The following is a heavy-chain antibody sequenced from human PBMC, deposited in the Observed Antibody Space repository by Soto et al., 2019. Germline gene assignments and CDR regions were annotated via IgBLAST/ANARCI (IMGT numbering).Heavy chain of an antibody. Sequence: SETLSLTCTVSGGSISSYYWSWIRQPPGKGLEWIGYIYYSGSTNYNPSLKSRVTISVDTSKNQFSLKLSSVTAADTAVYYCARHLGGYDDYYYYYMDVWGKGTTVTVSS. CDR3: ARHLGGYDDYYYYYMDV. V-gene: IGHV4-59*08. D-gene: IGHD5-12*01. J-gene: IGHJ6*03. CDR1: GGSISSYY. CDR2: IYYSGST.